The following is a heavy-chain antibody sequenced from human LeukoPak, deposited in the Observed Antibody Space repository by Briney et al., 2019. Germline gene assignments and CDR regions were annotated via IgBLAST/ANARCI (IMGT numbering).Heavy chain of an antibody. D-gene: IGHD6-19*01. Sequence: PGRSLRLSCAASGFTFSSYGMHWVRQAPGKGLEWVAVISYDGSNKYYADSVKGRFTISRDNSKNTLYLQMNSLRAEDTAVYYCAKDSSGWYYWGQGTLVTVSS. CDR2: ISYDGSNK. CDR3: AKDSSGWYY. V-gene: IGHV3-30*18. CDR1: GFTFSSYG. J-gene: IGHJ4*02.